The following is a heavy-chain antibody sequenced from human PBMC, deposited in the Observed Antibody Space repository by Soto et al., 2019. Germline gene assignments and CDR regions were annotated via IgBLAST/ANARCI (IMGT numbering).Heavy chain of an antibody. CDR3: AKTVGHKNDYYGIDV. Sequence: KPSETLSLTCAVSGYSISSSNWWGWIRQPPGKGLEWIGFIYYSGSTYNNPSLKSRVTMSVDTSKNQFSLNLSSVTAVDTAVYYCAKTVGHKNDYYGIDVWGQGTTVTVSS. CDR2: IYYSGST. V-gene: IGHV4-28*01. J-gene: IGHJ6*02. D-gene: IGHD1-1*01. CDR1: GYSISSSNW.